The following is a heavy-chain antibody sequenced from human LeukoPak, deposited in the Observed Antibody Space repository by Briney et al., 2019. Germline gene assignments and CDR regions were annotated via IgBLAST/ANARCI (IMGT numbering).Heavy chain of an antibody. CDR3: ARDRGHFDY. CDR2: IYSGGST. V-gene: IGHV3-53*01. Sequence: GGSLRLSCAASGFTFSSYVMNWVRQAPGKGLEWVSVIYSGGSTYYADSVKGRFTISRDNSKNTLYLQMNSLRAEDTAVYYCARDRGHFDYWGQGTLVTVSS. CDR1: GFTFSSYV. J-gene: IGHJ4*02.